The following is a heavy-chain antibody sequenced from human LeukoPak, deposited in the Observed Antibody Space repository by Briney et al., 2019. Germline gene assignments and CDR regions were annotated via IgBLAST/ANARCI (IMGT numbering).Heavy chain of an antibody. CDR2: IYVSGGT. D-gene: IGHD3-3*01. CDR3: ARERTHYDFWSGYFDY. CDR1: GGSISSYY. V-gene: IGHV4-59*01. Sequence: SETLSLTCTVSGGSISSYYWSWIRQPPGKGLEWVGYIYVSGGTTYNPSLKSRVTISVDTSKNQFSLKLSSVTAADTAVYYCARERTHYDFWSGYFDYWGQGTLVTVSS. J-gene: IGHJ4*02.